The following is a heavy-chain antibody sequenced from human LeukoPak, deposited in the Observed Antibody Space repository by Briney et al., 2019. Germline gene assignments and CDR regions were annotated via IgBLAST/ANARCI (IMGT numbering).Heavy chain of an antibody. V-gene: IGHV3-33*08. J-gene: IGHJ6*02. CDR3: ARGPAWIQLWFDYYYYYGMDV. Sequence: GGSLRLSCAASGFTFSDYYMSWIRQAPGKGLEWVAVIWYDGSNKYYADSVKGRFTISRDNSKNTLYLQMNSLRAEDTAVYYCARGPAWIQLWFDYYYYYGMDVWGQGTTVTVSS. D-gene: IGHD5-18*01. CDR2: IWYDGSNK. CDR1: GFTFSDYY.